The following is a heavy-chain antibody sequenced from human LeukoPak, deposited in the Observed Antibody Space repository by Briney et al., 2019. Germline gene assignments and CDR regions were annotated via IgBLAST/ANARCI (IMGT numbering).Heavy chain of an antibody. D-gene: IGHD6-19*01. CDR3: ARDFSGWYTHDAFDI. V-gene: IGHV1-69*06. CDR2: IIPIFGTA. Sequence: VASVKVSCKASGGTFSSYAISWVRQAPGQGLEWMGGIIPIFGTANYAQKFQGRVTITADKSTSTAYMELSSLRSEDTAVYYCARDFSGWYTHDAFDIWGQGTMVTVSS. J-gene: IGHJ3*02. CDR1: GGTFSSYA.